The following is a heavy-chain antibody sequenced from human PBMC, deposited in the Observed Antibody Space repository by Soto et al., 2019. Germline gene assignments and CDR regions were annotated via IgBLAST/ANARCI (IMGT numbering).Heavy chain of an antibody. V-gene: IGHV4-34*01. CDR3: GRGRTYRRTGHYRGDVFDP. J-gene: IGHJ5*02. CDR1: GGSFGDYY. Sequence: PSETLSLTCAVYGGSFGDYYSSWVRQPPGKGRAWIGDINPSGSTNYHPSLKGRVTLSIDPPKKQFSLELNSVTPADRAVYLCGRGRTYRRTGHYRGDVFDPWGQGTLVTVSS. D-gene: IGHD7-27*01. CDR2: INPSGST.